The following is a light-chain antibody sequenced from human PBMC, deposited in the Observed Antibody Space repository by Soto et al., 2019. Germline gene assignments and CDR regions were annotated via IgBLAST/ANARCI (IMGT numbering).Light chain of an antibody. Sequence: EIVMTQSPATLSVSPGERATLSCRSSQSISSELAWYQQRPGQPPRLLIYGASTRATGVPDRFTGSGSGSDFNLTISGLQSEDFGVYYCQQGHNWPLTFGQGTRLEI. CDR3: QQGHNWPLT. CDR1: QSISSE. V-gene: IGKV3-15*01. J-gene: IGKJ2*01. CDR2: GAS.